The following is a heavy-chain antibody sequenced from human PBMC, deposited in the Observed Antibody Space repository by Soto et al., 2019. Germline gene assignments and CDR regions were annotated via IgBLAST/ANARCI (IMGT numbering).Heavy chain of an antibody. CDR1: GGSISSGDYY. V-gene: IGHV4-30-4*01. CDR2: IYYSGST. Sequence: QVQLQESGPGLVKPSQTLSLTCTVSGGSISSGDYYWSWIRQPPGKGLEWIGYIYYSGSTYYNPSLKSRVTISVDTSKNQFSLKLSSVTAADTAVYYCARRQTGRRTYGTYFDYWGQGTLVTVSS. CDR3: ARRQTGRRTYGTYFDY. J-gene: IGHJ4*02. D-gene: IGHD4-17*01.